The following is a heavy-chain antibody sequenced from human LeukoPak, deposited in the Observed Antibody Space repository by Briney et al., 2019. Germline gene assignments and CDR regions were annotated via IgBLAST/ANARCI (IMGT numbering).Heavy chain of an antibody. V-gene: IGHV4-34*01. CDR1: GGSFVDSY. J-gene: IGHJ3*02. D-gene: IGHD6-13*01. CDR2: IILSGRT. Sequence: PSETLSLTFAIYGGSFVDSYCNSVRPPPGNGLGWGGSIILSGRTNYNPPLKSRVTVSVDTSNHHFSLKLSSVTAADTAVFYCARGRARRYGSSWYEVPAAYDIWGQGTMVTVSS. CDR3: ARGRARRYGSSWYEVPAAYDI.